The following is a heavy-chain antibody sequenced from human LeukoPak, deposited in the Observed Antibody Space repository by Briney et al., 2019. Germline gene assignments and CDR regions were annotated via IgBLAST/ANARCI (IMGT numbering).Heavy chain of an antibody. D-gene: IGHD6-6*01. J-gene: IGHJ4*02. CDR1: GGSISSSSYY. Sequence: SETLSLTCTVSGGSISSSSYYWSWIRQPPGKGLEWIGYIYYSGSTNYNPSLRSRVTISVDTSKNQFSLKLSSVTAADTAVYYCARSSIGFAYDYWGQGTLVTVSS. V-gene: IGHV4-61*05. CDR3: ARSSIGFAYDY. CDR2: IYYSGST.